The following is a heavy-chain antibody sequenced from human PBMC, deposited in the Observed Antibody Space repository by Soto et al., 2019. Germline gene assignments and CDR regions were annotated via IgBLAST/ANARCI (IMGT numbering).Heavy chain of an antibody. CDR3: ARDRRIAALAYGMDV. V-gene: IGHV3-30-3*01. J-gene: IGHJ6*02. CDR1: GFTFSSYA. CDR2: ISYDGSNK. Sequence: QVQLVESGGGVVQPGRSLRLSCAASGFTFSSYAMHWVRQAPGKGLEWVAVISYDGSNKYYADSVKGRFTISRDNSKNTLYLQMNSLRAEDTAVYYCARDRRIAALAYGMDVRGQGTTVTVSS. D-gene: IGHD6-6*01.